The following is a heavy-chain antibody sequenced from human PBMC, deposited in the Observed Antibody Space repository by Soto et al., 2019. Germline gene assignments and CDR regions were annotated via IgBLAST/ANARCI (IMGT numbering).Heavy chain of an antibody. CDR1: GFTFTNYY. CDR2: IKPDGNEK. D-gene: IGHD3-10*01. V-gene: IGHV3-7*01. Sequence: EVQVVESGGGLVQPGGSLRLSCAASGFTFTNYYMSWVRQAPGKGLEWVANIKPDGNEKNYVDSVKGRFTISRDNAKNSLYLQMNSVRAEDTAVYYCTRELSWSGRDYWGQGTLVTVSS. J-gene: IGHJ4*02. CDR3: TRELSWSGRDY.